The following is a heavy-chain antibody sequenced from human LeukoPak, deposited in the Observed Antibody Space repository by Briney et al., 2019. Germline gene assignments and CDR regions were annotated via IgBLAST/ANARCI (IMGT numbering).Heavy chain of an antibody. Sequence: ASVKVSCKASGGTFSSYAISWVRQAPGQGLEWMGGIIPIFGTANYAQKFQGRVTITTDESTSTAYMELSSLRSEDTAVYYCARDNYAGANWFDPCGQGTLVTVSS. J-gene: IGHJ5*02. CDR1: GGTFSSYA. CDR3: ARDNYAGANWFDP. D-gene: IGHD1-7*01. CDR2: IIPIFGTA. V-gene: IGHV1-69*05.